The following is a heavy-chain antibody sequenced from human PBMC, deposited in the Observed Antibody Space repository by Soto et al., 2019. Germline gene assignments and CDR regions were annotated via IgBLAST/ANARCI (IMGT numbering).Heavy chain of an antibody. D-gene: IGHD2-21*02. V-gene: IGHV1-69*13. CDR1: GGTVSSYA. Sequence: SVKVSCKASGGTVSSYAISWVRQAPGQGLEWMGGIIPIFGTANYAQKFQGRVTITADESTSTAYMELSSLRSGDTAVYYCARVDFCGGDCYYWYYYGMDVWGQGTTVTVSS. CDR2: IIPIFGTA. CDR3: ARVDFCGGDCYYWYYYGMDV. J-gene: IGHJ6*02.